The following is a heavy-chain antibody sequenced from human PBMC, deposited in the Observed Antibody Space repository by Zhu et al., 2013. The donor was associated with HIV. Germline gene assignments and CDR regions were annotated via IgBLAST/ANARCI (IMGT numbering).Heavy chain of an antibody. J-gene: IGHJ4*02. CDR3: ARSLITAGRGPQYYFDY. CDR2: INPSSGST. V-gene: IGHV1-46*01. D-gene: IGHD6-13*01. CDR1: GYTFTSYY. Sequence: QVQLVQSGAEVKKPGASVKISCKASGYTFTSYYMHWVRQAPGQGLEWMGIINPSSGSTSYAQKFQGRVTMTRDTSTITVYMELSSLRSEDTAVFYCARSLITAGRGPQYYFDYWGQGTLVTVSS.